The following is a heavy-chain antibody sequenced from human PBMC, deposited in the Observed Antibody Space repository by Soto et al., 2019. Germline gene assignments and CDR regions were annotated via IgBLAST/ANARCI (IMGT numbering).Heavy chain of an antibody. CDR2: IIPIFGTA. Sequence: QVQLVQSGAEVKKPGSSVKVSCKASGGTFSSYAISWVRQAPGQGLEWMGGIIPIFGTANYAQKFQGRVTITADESTSTAHMELSSLRSEDTAVYYCARGTSGDTAMVTRYGMDVWGQGTTVTVSS. V-gene: IGHV1-69*01. CDR3: ARGTSGDTAMVTRYGMDV. J-gene: IGHJ6*02. D-gene: IGHD5-18*01. CDR1: GGTFSSYA.